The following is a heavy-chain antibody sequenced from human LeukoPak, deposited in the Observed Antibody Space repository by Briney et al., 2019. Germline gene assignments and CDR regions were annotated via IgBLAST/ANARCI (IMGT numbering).Heavy chain of an antibody. Sequence: SETLSLTCTVSGGSISSYYWSWIRQPAGKGLEWIGRIYTSGSTNYNPSLKSRDTMSVDTSKNQFSLKLSSVTAADTAVYYCAREYDFWSGYPGFDYWGQGTLVTVSS. CDR3: AREYDFWSGYPGFDY. CDR2: IYTSGST. CDR1: GGSISSYY. D-gene: IGHD3-3*01. V-gene: IGHV4-4*07. J-gene: IGHJ4*02.